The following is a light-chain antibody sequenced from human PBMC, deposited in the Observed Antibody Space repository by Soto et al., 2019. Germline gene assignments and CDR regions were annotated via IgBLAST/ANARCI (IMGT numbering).Light chain of an antibody. V-gene: IGKV1-9*01. CDR3: QQLNSYPPT. CDR2: AAS. Sequence: IQLTQSPSSLSASVGDRVTITCRASQGISSYLAWYQQKPGKAPKLLIYAASTLQSGVPSRFSGSGSGTDVTLTISSLQPEDFATYYCQQLNSYPPTFGPGTKVHIK. J-gene: IGKJ3*01. CDR1: QGISSY.